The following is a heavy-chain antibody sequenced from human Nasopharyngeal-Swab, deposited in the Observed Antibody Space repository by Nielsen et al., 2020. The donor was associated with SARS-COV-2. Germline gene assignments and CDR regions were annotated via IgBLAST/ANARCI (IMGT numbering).Heavy chain of an antibody. J-gene: IGHJ6*02. CDR2: IYTSGST. V-gene: IGHV4-4*07. Sequence: SDTLSLTCTVPGGSISSYYWSWIRQPAGKGMEWIGRIYTSGSTNYNPSLKSRVTMSVDTSKNQFSLKLSSVTAADTAVYYCARDIAAAGEAYYYYGMDVWGQGTTVTVSS. D-gene: IGHD6-13*01. CDR1: GGSISSYY. CDR3: ARDIAAAGEAYYYYGMDV.